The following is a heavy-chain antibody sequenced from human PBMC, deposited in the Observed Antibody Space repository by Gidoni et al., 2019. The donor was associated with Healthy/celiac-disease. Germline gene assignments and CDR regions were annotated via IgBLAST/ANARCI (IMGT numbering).Heavy chain of an antibody. V-gene: IGHV4-34*01. D-gene: IGHD6-13*01. J-gene: IGHJ4*02. CDR1: GRSFSGYY. CDR3: ARGLRPIAGGFGY. Sequence: QVQLQQWGAGLLKPSETLSLTCAVYGRSFSGYYWSWIRQPPGKGLEWIGEINHSGSTNYNPSLKSRVTISVDTSKNQFSLKLSSVTAADTAVYYCARGLRPIAGGFGYWGQGTLVTVSS. CDR2: INHSGST.